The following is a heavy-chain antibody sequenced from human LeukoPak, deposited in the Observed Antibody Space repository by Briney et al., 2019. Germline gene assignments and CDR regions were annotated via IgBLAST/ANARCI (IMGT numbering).Heavy chain of an antibody. D-gene: IGHD3-22*01. J-gene: IGHJ4*02. Sequence: SETLSLTCAVYGGSFSGYYWSWIRQPPGKGLEWIGYIYYSGSTNYNPSLKSRVTISVDTSKNQFSLKLSSVTAADTAVYYCARDYGYDSSGYYYDYWGQGTLVTVSS. V-gene: IGHV4-59*01. CDR2: IYYSGST. CDR1: GGSFSGYY. CDR3: ARDYGYDSSGYYYDY.